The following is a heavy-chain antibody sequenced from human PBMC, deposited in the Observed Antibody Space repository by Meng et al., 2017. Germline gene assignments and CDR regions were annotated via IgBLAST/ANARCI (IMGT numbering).Heavy chain of an antibody. CDR3: AHENYGDYRFDY. D-gene: IGHD4-17*01. V-gene: IGHV2-5*02. J-gene: IGHJ4*02. Sequence: SGSMLVKSTQTLTLTCTFSGFSLSTSGVGVGWIRQPPGKALEWLAIIYWDDDKRYSPSLKSRLTITKDTSKNQVVLTMTNMDPVDTATYYCAHENYGDYRFDYWGQGTLVTVSS. CDR1: GFSLSTSGVG. CDR2: IYWDDDK.